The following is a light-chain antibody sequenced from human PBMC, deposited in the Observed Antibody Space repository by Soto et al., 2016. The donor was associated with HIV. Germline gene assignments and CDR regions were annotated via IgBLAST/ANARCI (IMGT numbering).Light chain of an antibody. Sequence: DIQMTQSPSTLSASVGDRVTITCRASQSINSWLAWYQQKPGKAPNLLIYKASSLESGVPSRFSGSGSGTEFTLTISSLQPEDFATYYCQQSYSTRMYTFGQGTKVEIK. J-gene: IGKJ2*01. V-gene: IGKV1-5*03. CDR2: KAS. CDR1: QSINSW. CDR3: QQSYSTRMYT.